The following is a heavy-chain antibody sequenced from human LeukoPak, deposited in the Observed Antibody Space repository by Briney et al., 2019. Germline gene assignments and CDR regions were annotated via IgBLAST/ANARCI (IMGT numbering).Heavy chain of an antibody. CDR1: GFTFSNAG. J-gene: IGHJ4*02. CDR3: TTQADY. Sequence: GGSLRLSCAASGFTFSNAGMSWVRQAPGKGLEWVGRITSKTDGGTTDYAAPVKGRFTISRDDSKNTLYLQMNSLKTEDTAVYYCTTQADYWGQGTLVTVSS. V-gene: IGHV3-15*01. CDR2: ITSKTDGGTT.